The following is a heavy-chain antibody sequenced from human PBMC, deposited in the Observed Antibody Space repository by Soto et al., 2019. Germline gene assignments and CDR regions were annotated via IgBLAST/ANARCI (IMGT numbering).Heavy chain of an antibody. CDR3: AGDQGPNYMAV. Sequence: PGGSLRLSCAASGFTFSDSFMSWSRQTPGKGLEWLSYISGRDGNIYYADSVRGRFTISRDNAKNSVYLQMNSLRAEDTAAYYCAGDQGPNYMAVWGKGTTVTVS. J-gene: IGHJ6*03. CDR2: ISGRDGNI. V-gene: IGHV3-11*01. CDR1: GFTFSDSF.